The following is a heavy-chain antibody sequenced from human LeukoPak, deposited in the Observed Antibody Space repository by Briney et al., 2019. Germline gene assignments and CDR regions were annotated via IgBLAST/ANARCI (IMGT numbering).Heavy chain of an antibody. V-gene: IGHV4-61*02. Sequence: SETLSLTCTVSGGSISSGSYYWSWIRQPAGKGLEWIGRIDTSGSTNYNPSLKSRVTISVDTSKNQFSLQLNSVTPEDTAVYYCARDIGAYYGSGSNWFDPWGQGTLVTVSS. CDR1: GGSISSGSYY. D-gene: IGHD3-10*01. CDR2: IDTSGST. CDR3: ARDIGAYYGSGSNWFDP. J-gene: IGHJ5*02.